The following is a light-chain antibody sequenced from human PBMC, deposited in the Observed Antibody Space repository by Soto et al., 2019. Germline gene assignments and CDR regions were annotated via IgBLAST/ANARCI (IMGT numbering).Light chain of an antibody. J-gene: IGKJ1*01. CDR2: AAF. CDR1: QSVRSNY. Sequence: ELVLTQSPGTLSLSPGERATLSCRASQSVRSNYLAWYQHKPGQAPRLLIYAAFSRATGIPDRFSGSGSGNDFTLTINRLEPEYFAVYYCQKYGYSRWRFGQGTKVEIK. CDR3: QKYGYSRWR. V-gene: IGKV3-20*01.